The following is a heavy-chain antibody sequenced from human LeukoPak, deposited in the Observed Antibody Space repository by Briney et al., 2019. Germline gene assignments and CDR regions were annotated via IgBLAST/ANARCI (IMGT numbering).Heavy chain of an antibody. Sequence: SETLSLTCIVSGDSISGTSYYWTWIRQPPGKGLEWIGYIHYSGSANYSPSLKSRVTISIDTSKNQFSLKLSSVTAADTAVYYCATADSTSWVDYWGQGTLVTVSS. D-gene: IGHD2-2*01. CDR3: ATADSTSWVDY. V-gene: IGHV4-61*01. CDR2: IHYSGSA. J-gene: IGHJ4*02. CDR1: GDSISGTSYY.